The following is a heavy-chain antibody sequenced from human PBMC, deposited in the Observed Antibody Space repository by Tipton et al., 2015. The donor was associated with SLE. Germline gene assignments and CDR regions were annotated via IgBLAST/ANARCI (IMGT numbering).Heavy chain of an antibody. CDR1: GGSISSYY. CDR2: IYYSGST. J-gene: IGHJ4*02. Sequence: TLSLTCTVSGGSISSYYWGWICQPPGKGLEWIGSIYYSGSTYYNPSLKSRVTISVDTSKNQFSLKLSSVTAADTAVYYCARQTDRGVIMIDYWGQGTLVTVSS. CDR3: ARQTDRGVIMIDY. D-gene: IGHD3-10*01. V-gene: IGHV4-39*01.